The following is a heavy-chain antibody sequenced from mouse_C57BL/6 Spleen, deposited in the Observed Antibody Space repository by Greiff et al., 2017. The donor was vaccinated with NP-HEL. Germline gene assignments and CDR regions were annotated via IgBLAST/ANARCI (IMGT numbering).Heavy chain of an antibody. D-gene: IGHD2-4*01. J-gene: IGHJ3*01. Sequence: VQLQESGAELVRPGASVKLSCKASGYTFTDYYINWVKQRPGQGLEWIARIYPGSGNTYYNEKFKGKATLTAEKSSSTAYMQLSSLTSEDSAVYFCANYDYDGGFAYWGQGTLVTVSA. CDR2: IYPGSGNT. CDR3: ANYDYDGGFAY. V-gene: IGHV1-76*01. CDR1: GYTFTDYY.